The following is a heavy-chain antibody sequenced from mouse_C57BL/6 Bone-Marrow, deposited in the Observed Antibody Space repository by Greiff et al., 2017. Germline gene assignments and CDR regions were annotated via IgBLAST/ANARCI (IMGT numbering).Heavy chain of an antibody. CDR3: ARPPACHYYGSTYC. J-gene: IGHJ4*01. V-gene: IGHV1-82*01. CDR1: GYAFSSSW. D-gene: IGHD1-1*01. Sequence: QVQLKQSGPELVKPGASVKISCKASGYAFSSSWMNWVKQRPGKGLEWIGRIYPGDGDTNYNGKFKGKATLTADKSSSTAYMQLSSLTSEDSAVYFCARPPACHYYGSTYCWGQGTSVTVSS. CDR2: IYPGDGDT.